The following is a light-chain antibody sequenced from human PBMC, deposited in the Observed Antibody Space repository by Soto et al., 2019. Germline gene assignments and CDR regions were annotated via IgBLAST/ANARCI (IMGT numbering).Light chain of an antibody. CDR3: CSYAGRSTFV. CDR1: SSDVGSYNL. J-gene: IGLJ3*02. V-gene: IGLV2-23*01. Sequence: QSALTQPASVSGSPGQSITISCTGSSSDVGSYNLVSWHQQYPGKAPKIMIYEGSKRPSGVSNRFSGSKSGNTASLTISGLQAYDEAAYYCCSYAGRSTFVFGGGTKLTVL. CDR2: EGS.